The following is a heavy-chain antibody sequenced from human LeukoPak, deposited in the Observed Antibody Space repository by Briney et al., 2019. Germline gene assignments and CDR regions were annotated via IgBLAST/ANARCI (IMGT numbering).Heavy chain of an antibody. J-gene: IGHJ4*02. D-gene: IGHD3-3*01. CDR2: IYYSGST. Sequence: PSETLSLTCTVSGGSISSSSYYWGWIRQPPGKGLEWIGSIYYSGSTYYNPSLKSRVTISVDTSKNQFSLKLSSVTAADTAVYYCARVRVSDFWSGAIFDYWGQGTLVTVSS. CDR1: GGSISSSSYY. V-gene: IGHV4-39*01. CDR3: ARVRVSDFWSGAIFDY.